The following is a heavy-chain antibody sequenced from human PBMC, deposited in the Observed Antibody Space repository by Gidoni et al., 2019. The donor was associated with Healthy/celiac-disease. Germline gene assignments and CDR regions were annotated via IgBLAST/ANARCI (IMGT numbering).Heavy chain of an antibody. CDR3: AKDISTGDFSVPGYFDY. Sequence: TASGFTFDDYAMHWVRQAPGKGLEWVSGISWNSGSIGYADSVKGRFTIPRDNAKNSLYLQMNSLRAEDTALYYCAKDISTGDFSVPGYFDYWGQGTLVTVSS. J-gene: IGHJ4*02. CDR2: ISWNSGSI. CDR1: GFTFDDYA. D-gene: IGHD7-27*01. V-gene: IGHV3-9*01.